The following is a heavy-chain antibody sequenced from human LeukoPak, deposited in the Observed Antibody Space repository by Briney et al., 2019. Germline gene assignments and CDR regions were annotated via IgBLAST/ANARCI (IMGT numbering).Heavy chain of an antibody. J-gene: IGHJ4*02. D-gene: IGHD5-18*01. Sequence: SETLSLTCTVSGGSISSSSYYWGWIRQPPGKGLEWIGSIYYSGSTYYNPSLKSRVTISVDTSKNQFSLKLSSVTAADTAVHYCASSPRGYSYGYGDYFDYWGQGTLVTVSS. CDR3: ASSPRGYSYGYGDYFDY. V-gene: IGHV4-39*01. CDR2: IYYSGST. CDR1: GGSISSSSYY.